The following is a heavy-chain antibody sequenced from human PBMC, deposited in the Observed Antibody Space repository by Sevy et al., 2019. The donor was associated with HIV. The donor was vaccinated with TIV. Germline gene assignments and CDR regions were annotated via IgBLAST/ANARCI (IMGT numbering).Heavy chain of an antibody. J-gene: IGHJ4*02. Sequence: GGSLRLSCVASGFTFSNDWMQWVHQPPGKGLVWVSRINNDRSDSSYADSVRGRFTISRDNAKNTLYLQMTSLRAEDTGVYYCARGETYYEFWSGSRFDYWGLGTLVTVSS. CDR2: INNDRSDS. CDR1: GFTFSNDW. CDR3: ARGETYYEFWSGSRFDY. D-gene: IGHD3-3*01. V-gene: IGHV3-74*01.